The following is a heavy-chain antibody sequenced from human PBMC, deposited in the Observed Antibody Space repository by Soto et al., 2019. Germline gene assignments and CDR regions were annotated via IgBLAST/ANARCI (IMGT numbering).Heavy chain of an antibody. CDR3: ARDRVYCSGGSCYSNAFDI. CDR1: GGSISSGGYS. Sequence: QLQLQESGSGLVKPSQTLSLTCAVSGGSISSGGYSWSWIRQPPGKGLEWIGYIYHSGSTYYNPSLKSRVTISVDRSKNQFSLKLSSVTAADTAVYYCARDRVYCSGGSCYSNAFDIWGQGTMVTVSS. CDR2: IYHSGST. J-gene: IGHJ3*02. V-gene: IGHV4-30-2*01. D-gene: IGHD2-15*01.